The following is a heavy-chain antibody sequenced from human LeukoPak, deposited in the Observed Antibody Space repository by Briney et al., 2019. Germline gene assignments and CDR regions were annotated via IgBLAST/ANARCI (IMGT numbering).Heavy chain of an antibody. Sequence: GESLKISCKGSGYNFVGYWIAWVRQMPGEGPEWMGVIYPGDSDTRYSPSFQGQVTISADESISTAYLQWSRLRASDTAMYYCARNRAVAGTSGDYYFYGLDVWGQGTTVTVSS. V-gene: IGHV5-51*01. CDR2: IYPGDSDT. D-gene: IGHD6-19*01. J-gene: IGHJ6*02. CDR1: GYNFVGYW. CDR3: ARNRAVAGTSGDYYFYGLDV.